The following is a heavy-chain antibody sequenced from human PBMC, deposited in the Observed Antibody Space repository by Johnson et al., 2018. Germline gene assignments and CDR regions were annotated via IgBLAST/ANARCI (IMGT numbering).Heavy chain of an antibody. D-gene: IGHD4-23*01. J-gene: IGHJ3*02. V-gene: IGHV3-9*01. CDR1: GFTFDDYA. CDR2: ISWNSENI. CDR3: AGVDYGGNGI. Sequence: VQLVQSGGGLVQPGRSLRLSCAASGFTFDDYAMHWVRQAPGKGLEWVSGISWNSENIGYADSVKGRLTISRDSAENTLYLQMNSLGPEDTAVYFCAGVDYGGNGIWGQGTMVTVSS.